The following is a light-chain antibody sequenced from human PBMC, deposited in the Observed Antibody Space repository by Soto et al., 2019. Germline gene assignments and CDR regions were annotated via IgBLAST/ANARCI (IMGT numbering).Light chain of an antibody. CDR2: KTS. J-gene: IGKJ1*01. V-gene: IGKV1-5*03. CDR3: KHYNDYSWT. CDR1: QSISIW. Sequence: DIHMTQSPSTLSASVGDRVTITCRASQSISIWLAWYQQKPGKAPNLLIYKTSSLESGVPSRFSGSGSGTEFTLTISSLQPDDFATYYCKHYNDYSWTFGKGTKVEIK.